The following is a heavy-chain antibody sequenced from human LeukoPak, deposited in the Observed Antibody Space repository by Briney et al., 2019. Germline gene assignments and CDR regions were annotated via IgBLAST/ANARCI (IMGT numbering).Heavy chain of an antibody. CDR3: ARDTTTWFGGSYFDY. V-gene: IGHV4-59*01. CDR2: IYYSGST. D-gene: IGHD3-10*01. CDR1: GGSISSYY. Sequence: KSSETLSLTCTVSGGSISSYYWSWIRQPPGKGLEWIGYIYYSGSTNYNPSLKSRVTISVDTSKNQFSLKLSSVTAADTAVYYCARDTTTWFGGSYFDYWGQGTLVTVSS. J-gene: IGHJ4*02.